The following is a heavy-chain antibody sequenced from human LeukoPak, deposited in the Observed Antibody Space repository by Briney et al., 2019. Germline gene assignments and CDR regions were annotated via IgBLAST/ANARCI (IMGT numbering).Heavy chain of an antibody. D-gene: IGHD2-2*01. CDR2: ISGSGGST. Sequence: GGSLRLSCAASGFTFSSYAMSWVRQAPGKGLEWVSAISGSGGSTYYADSVKGRFTISRDNSKNTLYLQMNSLRAEDTAVYYCAKDPRGYCSSTSCYRDAFDIWGQGTMVTVSS. J-gene: IGHJ3*02. V-gene: IGHV3-23*01. CDR3: AKDPRGYCSSTSCYRDAFDI. CDR1: GFTFSSYA.